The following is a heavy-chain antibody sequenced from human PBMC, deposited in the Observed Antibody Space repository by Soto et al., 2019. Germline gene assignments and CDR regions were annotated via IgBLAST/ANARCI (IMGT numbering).Heavy chain of an antibody. CDR2: IKEDGSEA. V-gene: IGHV3-7*01. Sequence: SLRLSCAASGFTFTTYWMSWVRQTPVKGLEWLANIKEDGSEAFYVDSVKGRFTISRDNAKNSLFLQMNSLRAEDTALYYCASLYTRCTAYCNGWLPFQYWGQGTLVTVSS. D-gene: IGHD6-19*01. CDR3: ASLYTRCTAYCNGWLPFQY. J-gene: IGHJ4*01. CDR1: GFTFTTYW.